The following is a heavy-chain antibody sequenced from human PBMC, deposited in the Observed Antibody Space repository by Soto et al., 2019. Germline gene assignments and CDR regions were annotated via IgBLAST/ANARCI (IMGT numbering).Heavy chain of an antibody. CDR3: ARDRNDYGDYVGWFDP. J-gene: IGHJ5*02. D-gene: IGHD4-17*01. CDR2: INPNSGGT. Sequence: ASVKVSCKASGYTFTGYYMHWVRQAPGQGLEWMGWINPNSGGTNYAQKFQGRVTMTRDTSISTAYMELSRLRSGDTAVYYCARDRNDYGDYVGWFDPWGQGTLVTVSS. CDR1: GYTFTGYY. V-gene: IGHV1-2*02.